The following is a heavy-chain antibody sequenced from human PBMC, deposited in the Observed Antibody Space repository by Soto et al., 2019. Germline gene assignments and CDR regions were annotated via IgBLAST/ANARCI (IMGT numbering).Heavy chain of an antibody. D-gene: IGHD3-10*01. V-gene: IGHV4-39*01. CDR3: ARLWFGELLGYYFDY. Sequence: PSETLSLTCTVSGGSISSSSYYWGWILQPPGKGLEWIGSIYYSGSTYYNPSLKSRVTISVDTSKNQFSLKLSSVTAADTAVYYCARLWFGELLGYYFDYWGQGTLVTVSS. CDR1: GGSISSSSYY. J-gene: IGHJ4*02. CDR2: IYYSGST.